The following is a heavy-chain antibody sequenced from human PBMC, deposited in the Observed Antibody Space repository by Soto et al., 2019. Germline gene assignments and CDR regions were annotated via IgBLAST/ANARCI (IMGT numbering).Heavy chain of an antibody. D-gene: IGHD6-13*01. V-gene: IGHV4-39*01. CDR1: GGSISSSSYY. CDR3: ARRLFSSSWPLYFDF. Sequence: ETLSLTCTVSGGSISSSSYYWGWVRQPPGKGLEWIGSIYYSGNTYYNPSLKSRVTISVDTSKNQFSLKLSSVTAADTAVYYCARRLFSSSWPLYFDFWGQGTLVTVSS. J-gene: IGHJ4*02. CDR2: IYYSGNT.